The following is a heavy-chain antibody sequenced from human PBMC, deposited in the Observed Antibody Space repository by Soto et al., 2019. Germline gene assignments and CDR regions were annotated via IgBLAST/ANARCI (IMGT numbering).Heavy chain of an antibody. CDR2: ISYDGSNK. CDR3: ARDLRAGVLYGDYYY. Sequence: GGSLRLSCAASGFTFSSYAMHWVRQAPGKGLEWVAVISYDGSNKYYADSVKGRFTISRDNSKNTLYLQMNSLRAEDTAVYYCARDLRAGVLYGDYYYWGQGTLVTVS. D-gene: IGHD4-17*01. CDR1: GFTFSSYA. J-gene: IGHJ4*02. V-gene: IGHV3-30-3*01.